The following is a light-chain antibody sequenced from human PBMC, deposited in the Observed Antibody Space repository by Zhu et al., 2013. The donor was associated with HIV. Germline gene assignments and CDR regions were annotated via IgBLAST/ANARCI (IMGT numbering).Light chain of an antibody. V-gene: IGKV3-20*01. Sequence: EIVLTQSPDTLSLSPGERATLSCRASQTVFSTYVAWYQHKRGQAPRLLISGTSNRATGIPDRFSGSGSGTDFTLTISGVEPEDFALYYCQQYGNSPPTFGGGTKVEDQT. CDR1: QTVFSTY. CDR2: GTS. CDR3: QQYGNSPPT. J-gene: IGKJ4*01.